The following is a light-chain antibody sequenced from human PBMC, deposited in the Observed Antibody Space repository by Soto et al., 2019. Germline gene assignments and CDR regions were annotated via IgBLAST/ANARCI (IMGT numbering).Light chain of an antibody. Sequence: DTQMTQSPSSVSASVGDRVTITCRASQSISTWLAWYQQKPGKAPKLLIYAASSLQSGVPSRFSGSGSGTGFTLSINNLQPEDFATYYCQQANSFPLFGGGTKVDIK. CDR1: QSISTW. CDR3: QQANSFPL. J-gene: IGKJ4*01. CDR2: AAS. V-gene: IGKV1D-12*01.